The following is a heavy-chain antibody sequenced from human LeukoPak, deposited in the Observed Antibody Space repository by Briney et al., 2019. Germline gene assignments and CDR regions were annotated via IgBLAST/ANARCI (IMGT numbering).Heavy chain of an antibody. Sequence: PGGSLRLSCAASGFTFSSYGMHWVRQAPGKGLEWVAVIWYDGSNKYYADSVKGRFTISRDNSKNTLHLQMNSLRAEDTAVYYCARDSYCSSTSCHNGGFDPWGQGTLVTVSS. J-gene: IGHJ5*02. CDR2: IWYDGSNK. D-gene: IGHD2-2*01. CDR1: GFTFSSYG. CDR3: ARDSYCSSTSCHNGGFDP. V-gene: IGHV3-33*01.